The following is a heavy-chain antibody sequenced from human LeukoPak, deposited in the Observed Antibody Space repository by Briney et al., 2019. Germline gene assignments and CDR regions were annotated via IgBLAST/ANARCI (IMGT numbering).Heavy chain of an antibody. V-gene: IGHV4-34*01. J-gene: IGHJ5*02. D-gene: IGHD3-10*01. CDR1: GGSFSGYY. CDR2: INHSGST. Sequence: PSETLSLTCAVYGGSFSGYYWSWIRQPPGKGLEWIGEINHSGSTNYNPSLKSRVTISVDTSKNQFSLKLSSVTAADTAVYYCARVVGVRRVVRGVIVDGFDPWGQGTLVTVSS. CDR3: ARVVGVRRVVRGVIVDGFDP.